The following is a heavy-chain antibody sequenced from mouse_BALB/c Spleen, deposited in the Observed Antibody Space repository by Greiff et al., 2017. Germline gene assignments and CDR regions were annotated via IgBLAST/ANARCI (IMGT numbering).Heavy chain of an antibody. V-gene: IGHV1S127*01. CDR1: GYSFTSYW. Sequence: QVHVKQSGPQLVRPGASVKISCKASGYSFTSYWMHWVKQRPGQGLEWIGMIDPSDSETRLNQKFKDKATLTVDKSSSTAYMQLSSPTSEDSAVYYCARGVTTGAMDYWGQGTSVTVSS. CDR2: IDPSDSET. J-gene: IGHJ4*01. D-gene: IGHD1-1*01. CDR3: ARGVTTGAMDY.